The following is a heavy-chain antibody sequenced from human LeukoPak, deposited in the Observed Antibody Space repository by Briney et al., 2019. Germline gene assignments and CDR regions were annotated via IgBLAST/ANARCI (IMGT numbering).Heavy chain of an antibody. Sequence: GGALRLSCAASGFTFSSYEMNWVRQAPGKGLEWVSYISSSGSTIYYADSVKGRFTISRDNAKNSLYLQMNSLRAEDTAVYYCAAGVTGGFDYWGQGTLVTVSS. CDR2: ISSSGSTI. J-gene: IGHJ4*02. CDR1: GFTFSSYE. V-gene: IGHV3-48*03. CDR3: AAGVTGGFDY. D-gene: IGHD2-21*02.